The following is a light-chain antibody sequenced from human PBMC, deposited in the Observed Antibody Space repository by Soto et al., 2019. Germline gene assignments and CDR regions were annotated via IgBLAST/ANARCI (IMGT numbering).Light chain of an antibody. Sequence: QSALPQPASVSGSPGQSITISCTGTSRDVGSYNLVSWYQQHPGKAPKLMIDEGSKRPSGVSNRFSGSKSGNTASLAISGLRSEDEADYYCASWDDSLSGLVFGGGTKLTVL. CDR3: ASWDDSLSGLV. CDR2: EGS. V-gene: IGLV2-14*02. J-gene: IGLJ3*02. CDR1: SRDVGSYNL.